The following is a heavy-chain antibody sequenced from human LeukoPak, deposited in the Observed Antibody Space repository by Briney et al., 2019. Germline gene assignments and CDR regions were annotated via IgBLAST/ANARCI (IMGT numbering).Heavy chain of an antibody. CDR2: IYYSGST. CDR3: ARVNYYGSGSYQYYFDY. J-gene: IGHJ4*02. CDR1: GGSISSGGYY. Sequence: SETLSPTCTVSGGSISSGGYYWSWIRQHPGKGLEWIGYIYYSGSTYYSPSLKSRVTISVDTSKNQFSLKLSSVTAADTAVYYCARVNYYGSGSYQYYFDYWGQGTLVTVSS. D-gene: IGHD3-10*01. V-gene: IGHV4-31*03.